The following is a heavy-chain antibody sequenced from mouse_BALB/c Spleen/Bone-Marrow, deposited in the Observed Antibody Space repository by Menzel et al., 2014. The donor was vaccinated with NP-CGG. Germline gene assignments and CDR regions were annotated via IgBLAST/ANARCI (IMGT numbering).Heavy chain of an antibody. Sequence: DVMLVESGGDLVKPGGSLKLSCAASGFTFSTSGMSWVRQTPDKRLEWVATISRGGGYTYYPASLKGRLTISRDNAKNTLYQQMSSPKSEDTARYYCTRQGNWDHDAMDYWGQGTSVTVSS. CDR1: GFTFSTSG. D-gene: IGHD4-1*01. V-gene: IGHV5-6*02. J-gene: IGHJ4*01. CDR2: ISRGGGYT. CDR3: TRQGNWDHDAMDY.